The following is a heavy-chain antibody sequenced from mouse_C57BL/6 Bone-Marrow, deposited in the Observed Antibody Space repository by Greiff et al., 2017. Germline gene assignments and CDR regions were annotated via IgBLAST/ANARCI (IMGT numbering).Heavy chain of an antibody. CDR2: IHPNSGST. J-gene: IGHJ3*01. Sequence: VQLQQSGAELVKPGASVKLSCKASGYTFTSYWMHWVKQRPGQGLEWIGMIHPNSGSTNYNEKFKSKATLTVDKSSSTAYMQLSSLTSEDSAVYYCAREDSSGYLFAYWGQGTLVTVAA. CDR3: AREDSSGYLFAY. D-gene: IGHD3-2*02. V-gene: IGHV1-64*01. CDR1: GYTFTSYW.